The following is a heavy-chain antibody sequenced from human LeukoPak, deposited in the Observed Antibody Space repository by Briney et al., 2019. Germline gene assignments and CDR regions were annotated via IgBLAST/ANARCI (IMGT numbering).Heavy chain of an antibody. CDR1: GYTFTRYG. Sequence: ASVKVSCKASGYTFTRYGISWVRQAPGEGLEWMGWISTNSDEIHYARKFQGRATLTTDTSASTAYMEVRSLRSDDTAVYYCARDPYHEILPGYGSAMAHWGQGTRVTVSS. CDR3: ARDPYHEILPGYGSAMAH. V-gene: IGHV1-18*01. D-gene: IGHD3-9*01. J-gene: IGHJ4*02. CDR2: ISTNSDEI.